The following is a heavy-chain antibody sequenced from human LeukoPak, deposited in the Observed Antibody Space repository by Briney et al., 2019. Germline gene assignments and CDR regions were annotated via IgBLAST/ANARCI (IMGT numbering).Heavy chain of an antibody. D-gene: IGHD2-2*01. Sequence: GASVKVSCKASGYTFTSYYMHWVRQAPGQGLEWMGIINPSGGSTSYAQKFQGRVTMTRDMSTSTVYMEPSSLRSEDTAVYYCARSKDIVVVPAAPPAYWGQGTLVTVSS. V-gene: IGHV1-46*01. CDR2: INPSGGST. CDR1: GYTFTSYY. CDR3: ARSKDIVVVPAAPPAY. J-gene: IGHJ4*02.